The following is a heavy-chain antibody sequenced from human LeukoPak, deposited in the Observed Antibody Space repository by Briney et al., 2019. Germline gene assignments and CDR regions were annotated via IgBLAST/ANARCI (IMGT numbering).Heavy chain of an antibody. CDR2: ISWNSGSI. J-gene: IGHJ4*02. CDR1: GFTFDDYA. V-gene: IGHV3-9*01. CDR3: ANGYYFDY. Sequence: GGSLRLSCAASGFTFDDYAMHWVRQAPGKGLEWVSGISWNSGSIGYADSVKGRFTISRDNAKNSLYLQMNSLRAEDTALYYCANGYYFDYWGQGTLVTVSS.